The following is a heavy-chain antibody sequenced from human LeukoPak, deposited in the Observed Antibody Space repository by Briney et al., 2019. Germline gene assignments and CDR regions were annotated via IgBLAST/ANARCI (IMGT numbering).Heavy chain of an antibody. D-gene: IGHD2-15*01. CDR2: IFGSGGSA. Sequence: GGSLRLSCTASGFAFGSYAMYWVRQAPGKGLEWVSGIFGSGGSAHYADSVKGRFTISRANSKNTVYLEMNSLGVEDTAVYYCAKTTVGYSSGRFPGWPADYWGQGTLVTVSS. V-gene: IGHV3-23*01. CDR1: GFAFGSYA. J-gene: IGHJ4*02. CDR3: AKTTVGYSSGRFPGWPADY.